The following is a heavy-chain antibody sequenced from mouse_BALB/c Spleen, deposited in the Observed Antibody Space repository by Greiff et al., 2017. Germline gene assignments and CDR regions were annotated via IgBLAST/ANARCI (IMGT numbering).Heavy chain of an antibody. CDR2: IDPANGNT. J-gene: IGHJ4*01. D-gene: IGHD1-1*01. CDR1: GFNIKDTY. CDR3: ASPHTTVVSIGYYYAMDY. V-gene: IGHV14-3*02. Sequence: VQLQQSGAELVKPGASVKLSCTASGFNIKDTYMHWVKQRPEQGLEWIGRIDPANGNTKYDPKFQGKATITADTSSNTAYLQLSSLTSADTAVYYCASPHTTVVSIGYYYAMDYWGQGTSVTVSP.